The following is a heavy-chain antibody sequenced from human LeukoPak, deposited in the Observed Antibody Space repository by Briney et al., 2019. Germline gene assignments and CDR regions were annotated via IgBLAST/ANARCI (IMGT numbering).Heavy chain of an antibody. D-gene: IGHD2-15*01. CDR1: GASFNSDDQY. J-gene: IGHJ5*02. V-gene: IGHV4-30-2*01. CDR3: ARGSGANWFDP. CDR2: IYHSGST. Sequence: SETLSLTCTVSGASFNSDDQYWNWIRQSPGKGLEWIGYIYHSGSTYYNPSLKSRVTISVDRSKNQFSLKLSSGTAADPAVYYCARGSGANWFDPWGQGTLVTVSS.